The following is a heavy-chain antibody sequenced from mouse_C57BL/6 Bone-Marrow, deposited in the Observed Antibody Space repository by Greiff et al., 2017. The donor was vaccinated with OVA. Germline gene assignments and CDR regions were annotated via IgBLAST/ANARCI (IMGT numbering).Heavy chain of an antibody. V-gene: IGHV1-26*01. Sequence: VQLQQSGPELVKPGASVKISCKASGYTFTDYYMNWVKQSHGKSLEWIGDINPNNGGTSYNQKFKGKATLTVDKSSSTAYMELRSLTSEDAAVYYCARRCSREDYWGQGTTLTVSS. J-gene: IGHJ2*01. CDR2: INPNNGGT. CDR1: GYTFTDYY. D-gene: IGHD1-1*01. CDR3: ARRCSREDY.